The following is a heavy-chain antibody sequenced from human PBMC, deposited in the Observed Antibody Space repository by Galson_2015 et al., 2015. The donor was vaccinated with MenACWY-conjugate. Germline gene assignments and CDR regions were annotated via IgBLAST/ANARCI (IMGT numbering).Heavy chain of an antibody. CDR3: ARLTGGRFDL. CDR2: MNPKSGNT. V-gene: IGHV1-8*01. D-gene: IGHD7-27*01. J-gene: IGHJ4*02. Sequence: SVKVSCKASGYTFTFHDMSWVRQVAGQGLECLGWMNPKSGNTGYAQKFQGRVTMTRNTSITTTYLELSSLNFEDTAVYFCARLTGGRFDLWGQGTLVTVSS. CDR1: GYTFTFHD.